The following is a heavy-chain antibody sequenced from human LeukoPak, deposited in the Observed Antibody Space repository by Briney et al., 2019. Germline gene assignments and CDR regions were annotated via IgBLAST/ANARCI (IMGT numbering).Heavy chain of an antibody. Sequence: GESLKISCKCSGYRFTSYWIGWVRQMPGKGLEWMGIIYPGDSYTRYSPSFQGQVTISADKSVNTAYLQWSSLKASDTAIYFCARREYSSSSFHFDSWGQGTRVIVSS. CDR1: GYRFTSYW. CDR2: IYPGDSYT. CDR3: ARREYSSSSFHFDS. D-gene: IGHD6-6*01. V-gene: IGHV5-51*01. J-gene: IGHJ4*02.